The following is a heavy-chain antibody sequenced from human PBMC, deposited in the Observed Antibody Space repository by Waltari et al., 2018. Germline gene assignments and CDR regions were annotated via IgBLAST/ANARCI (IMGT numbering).Heavy chain of an antibody. CDR3: AREGSDVLLWFGEPETCFDY. J-gene: IGHJ4*02. CDR1: GYSISSGYY. Sequence: QVQLQESGPGLVKPSETLSLTCAVSGYSISSGYYWGWIRQPPGKGLEWIGSIYHSGSTYYNPSLKSRVTISVDTSKNQFSLKLSSVTAADTAVYYCAREGSDVLLWFGEPETCFDYWGQGTLVTVSS. V-gene: IGHV4-38-2*02. CDR2: IYHSGST. D-gene: IGHD3-10*01.